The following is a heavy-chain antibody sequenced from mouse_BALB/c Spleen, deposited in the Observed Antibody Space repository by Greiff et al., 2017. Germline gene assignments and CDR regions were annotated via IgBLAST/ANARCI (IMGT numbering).Heavy chain of an antibody. D-gene: IGHD1-1*01. CDR1: GFTFSSYA. V-gene: IGHV5-9-3*01. J-gene: IGHJ4*01. CDR3: ARHYYGSSPYAMDY. Sequence: EVQRVESGGGLVKPGGSLKLSCAASGFTFSSYAMSWVRQTPEKRLEWVATISSGGSYTYYPDSVKGRFTISRDNAKNTLYLQMSSLRSEDTAMYYCARHYYGSSPYAMDYWGQGTSVTVSS. CDR2: ISSGGSYT.